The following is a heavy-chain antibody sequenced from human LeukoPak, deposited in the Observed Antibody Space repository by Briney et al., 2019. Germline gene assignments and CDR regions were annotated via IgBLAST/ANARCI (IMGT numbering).Heavy chain of an antibody. CDR1: GGTFISYA. CDR3: ARVGARTPEGTDV. CDR2: IIPIFGTA. Sequence: ASVKVSCKASGGTFISYAISWVRQAPGQGLEWMGGIIPIFGTANYAQKFQGRVTITADESTSTAYMELSSLRSEDTAVYYCARVGARTPEGTDVWGQGTTVTVSS. J-gene: IGHJ6*02. D-gene: IGHD1-26*01. V-gene: IGHV1-69*13.